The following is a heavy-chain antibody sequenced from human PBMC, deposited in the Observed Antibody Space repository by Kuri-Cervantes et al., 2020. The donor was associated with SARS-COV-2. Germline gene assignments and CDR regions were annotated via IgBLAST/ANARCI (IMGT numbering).Heavy chain of an antibody. CDR1: GYSFNSNW. V-gene: IGHV5-51*01. CDR2: IYPGDSDT. CDR3: ATAPGLPSGSINWFDP. Sequence: GESLKISCHGSGYSFNSNWIGWVRQMPGKGLEWMGIIYPGDSDTRYSPSFQGQVTISADKSISTAYLQWSSLKASDTAMYYCATAPGLPSGSINWFDPWGQGTLVTVSS. J-gene: IGHJ5*02. D-gene: IGHD3-10*01.